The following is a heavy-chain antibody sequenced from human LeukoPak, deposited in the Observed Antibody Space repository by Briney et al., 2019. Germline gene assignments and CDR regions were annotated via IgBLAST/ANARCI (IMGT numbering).Heavy chain of an antibody. J-gene: IGHJ6*03. CDR3: ANDGDTVSGTYYFDMDV. Sequence: PGGSLRLSCTASGFTFSTYGMHWVRQAPGKGLEWVAFIRYDAINKYYADSVKGRFTISRDNSRNTLYLQMNSLRAEDTALYYCANDGDTVSGTYYFDMDVWGKGTTVTISS. CDR2: IRYDAINK. V-gene: IGHV3-30*02. D-gene: IGHD1-26*01. CDR1: GFTFSTYG.